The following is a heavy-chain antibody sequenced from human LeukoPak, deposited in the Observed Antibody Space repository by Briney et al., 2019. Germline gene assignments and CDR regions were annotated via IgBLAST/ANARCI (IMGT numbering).Heavy chain of an antibody. J-gene: IGHJ4*02. Sequence: SETLSLTCTVSGGSISSSSYYWGWIRQPPGKGLEWIGSIYYSGSTYYNPSLKSRVTISVDTSKNQFSLKLSSVTAADTAVYYCARRGDNLNYYFDYWGQGTLVTVSS. CDR1: GGSISSSSYY. D-gene: IGHD1-7*01. CDR3: ARRGDNLNYYFDY. CDR2: IYYSGST. V-gene: IGHV4-39*01.